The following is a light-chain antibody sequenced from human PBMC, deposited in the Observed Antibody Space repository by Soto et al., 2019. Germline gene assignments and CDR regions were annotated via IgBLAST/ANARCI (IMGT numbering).Light chain of an antibody. J-gene: IGKJ1*01. Sequence: EIVLTQSPGTLSLSPGERATLSCRASQSVSSNLAWYQQKAGQAPRLLIYGASTRATGIPARFSGSGSGTQFTLTISGLQSEDFAVYYCQQYKNWLWTFGQGTKVDIK. V-gene: IGKV3-15*01. CDR1: QSVSSN. CDR2: GAS. CDR3: QQYKNWLWT.